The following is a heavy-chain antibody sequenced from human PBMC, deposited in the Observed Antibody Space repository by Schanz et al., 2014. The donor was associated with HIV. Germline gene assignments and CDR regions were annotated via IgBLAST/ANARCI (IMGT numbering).Heavy chain of an antibody. V-gene: IGHV1-8*01. D-gene: IGHD3-22*01. J-gene: IGHJ6*02. CDR1: GYTFSSYD. CDR3: VSHGEGITMIVVVNGGYYGMDV. Sequence: QVQLVQSGAEVKKPGASVKVSCKASGYTFSSYDINWVRQATGQGLEWMGWMNPNSGHTGYAQKFQGRVDMTRTTSISTAYMELRGLTSEDTAVYYCVSHGEGITMIVVVNGGYYGMDVWGQGTTVTVSS. CDR2: MNPNSGHT.